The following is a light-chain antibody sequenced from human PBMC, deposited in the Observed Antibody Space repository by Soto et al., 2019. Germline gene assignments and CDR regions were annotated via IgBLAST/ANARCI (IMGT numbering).Light chain of an antibody. V-gene: IGKV1-5*03. CDR2: EAS. CDR1: QSVNIW. CDR3: QQYNNFWT. J-gene: IGKJ1*01. Sequence: DIQMTYFPSALSASVGDRVTITCRASQSVNIWLAWYQQKPGKVPKLLIYEASTVETGVPARLSGSGSGTQFPLTISSLQPDECATYYCQQYNNFWTFGQGTKVQIK.